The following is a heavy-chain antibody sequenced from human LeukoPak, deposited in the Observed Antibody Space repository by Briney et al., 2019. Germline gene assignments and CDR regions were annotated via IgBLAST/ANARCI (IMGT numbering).Heavy chain of an antibody. Sequence: GGTLRLSCAASGFTFSSYGMSWVRQAPGKGLEWVSAISGSGGSTYYADSVEGRFTISRDNSKNTLYLQMNSLRAEDTAVYYCAKSGTAMVRDHFDYWGQGTLVTVSS. J-gene: IGHJ4*02. V-gene: IGHV3-23*01. CDR2: ISGSGGST. CDR1: GFTFSSYG. CDR3: AKSGTAMVRDHFDY. D-gene: IGHD5-18*01.